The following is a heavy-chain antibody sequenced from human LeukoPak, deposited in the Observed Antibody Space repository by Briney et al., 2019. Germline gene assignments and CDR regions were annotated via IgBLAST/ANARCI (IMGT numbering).Heavy chain of an antibody. Sequence: PGGSLRLSCAASGFTFRSYSMNWVRQAPGKGLEWVSSISSSSSYIYYADSVRGRFTISRDNAKNSLYLQMNSLRAEDTAVYYCARDRPHPVYIAAAGTLDYWGQGTLVTVSS. D-gene: IGHD6-13*01. V-gene: IGHV3-21*01. CDR1: GFTFRSYS. J-gene: IGHJ4*02. CDR2: ISSSSSYI. CDR3: ARDRPHPVYIAAAGTLDY.